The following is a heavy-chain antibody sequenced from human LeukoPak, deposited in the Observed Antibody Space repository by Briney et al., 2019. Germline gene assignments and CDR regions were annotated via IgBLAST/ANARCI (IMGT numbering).Heavy chain of an antibody. Sequence: GASVKVSCKASGYTFTRYYMHWVRQAPGQGLEWLGWINPNTGGTNYAQKFQGRVTMTRDTSISTAYMELSRLRSDDTAVYYCARGSSSSLLAYYYYFMDVWGKGTTVTISS. CDR1: GYTFTRYY. V-gene: IGHV1-2*02. J-gene: IGHJ6*03. CDR3: ARGSSSSLLAYYYYFMDV. D-gene: IGHD6-6*01. CDR2: INPNTGGT.